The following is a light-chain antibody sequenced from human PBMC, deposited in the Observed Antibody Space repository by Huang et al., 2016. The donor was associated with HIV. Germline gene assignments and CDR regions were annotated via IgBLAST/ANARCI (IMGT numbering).Light chain of an antibody. Sequence: EILLTQSPLSLSVSPGHPASISCKSTQSLLQSDGKTFLYWFLQWPGQPPQLLIYEGSNRFSGVPDRFSCSGSATDFTLTIRRVEAEDVGVYYCMQSGHLPFTFGPGTKVEI. V-gene: IGKV2D-29*01. CDR1: QSLLQSDGKTF. J-gene: IGKJ3*01. CDR3: MQSGHLPFT. CDR2: EGS.